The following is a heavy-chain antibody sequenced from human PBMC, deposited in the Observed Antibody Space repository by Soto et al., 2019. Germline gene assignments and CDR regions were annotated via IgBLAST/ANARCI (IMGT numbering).Heavy chain of an antibody. CDR1: GGSISSYY. D-gene: IGHD3-10*01. Sequence: SDTLSLPCTVSGGSISSYYWSWIRQPPGKGLEWIGYIYYSGSTNYNPSLKSRVTISVDTSKNQLSLKLSSVTAADTAVYYCASYYGSGSYSAYYYYYGMDVWGQGTTVTVSS. V-gene: IGHV4-59*12. CDR2: IYYSGST. CDR3: ASYYGSGSYSAYYYYYGMDV. J-gene: IGHJ6*02.